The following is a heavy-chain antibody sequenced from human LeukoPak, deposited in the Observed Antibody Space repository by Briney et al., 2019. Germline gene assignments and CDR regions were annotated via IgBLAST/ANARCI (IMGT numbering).Heavy chain of an antibody. D-gene: IGHD5-12*01. V-gene: IGHV3-7*01. CDR1: GFTFNNYW. Sequence: GGSLRLSCAASGFTFNNYWMSWVRQAPGKGLEWVANIKQDGSEKYYVDSVKGRFTISRDNAKNSLYLQMNSLRAEDTALYYCARVGRGYDRWGQGTLVTVSS. CDR2: IKQDGSEK. J-gene: IGHJ4*02. CDR3: ARVGRGYDR.